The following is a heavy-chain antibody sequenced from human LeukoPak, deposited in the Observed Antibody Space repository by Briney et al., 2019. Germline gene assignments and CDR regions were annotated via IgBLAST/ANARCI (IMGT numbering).Heavy chain of an antibody. CDR3: ARDLDGSRFDY. D-gene: IGHD1-26*01. Sequence: ASVKVSCKASGYTFTGYYMHWVRQAPGQGLEWMGRINPNGGATNYAQKFQGRATMTRDTSINTAYMELNSLRSDDTAVYYCARDLDGSRFDYWGQGTLVTVSS. CDR2: INPNGGAT. CDR1: GYTFTGYY. V-gene: IGHV1-2*06. J-gene: IGHJ4*02.